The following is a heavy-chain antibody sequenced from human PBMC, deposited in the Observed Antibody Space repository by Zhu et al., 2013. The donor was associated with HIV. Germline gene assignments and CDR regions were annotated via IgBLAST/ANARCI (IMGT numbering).Heavy chain of an antibody. J-gene: IGHJ5*02. CDR3: AIGGFDP. CDR1: GYTFTDYY. V-gene: IGHV1-69-2*01. Sequence: DVHPVQSGAEVKKPGATVTISCKVSGYTFTDYYIHWVQQAPVRGLEWVGLVDPEDGETTYAENFRDRVTIIADTSISTVYMQLRSLRPEDTGIYYCAIGGFDPWGQGTQVTV. CDR2: VDPEDGET.